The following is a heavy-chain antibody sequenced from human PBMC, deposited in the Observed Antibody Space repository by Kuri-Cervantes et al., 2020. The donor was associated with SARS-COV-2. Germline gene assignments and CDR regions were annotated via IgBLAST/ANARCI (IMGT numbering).Heavy chain of an antibody. CDR2: IIPIFGAA. V-gene: IGHV1-69*13. CDR1: GGTFSSYA. J-gene: IGHJ6*02. CDR3: ARDVGFGYSYGHSYGMDV. D-gene: IGHD5-18*01. Sequence: SVKVSCKASGGTFSSYAISWVRQAPGQGLEWMGGIIPIFGAANYAQKFQGRVTITADESTSTAYMELSSLRSEDTAVYYCARDVGFGYSYGHSYGMDVWGQGTTVTVSS.